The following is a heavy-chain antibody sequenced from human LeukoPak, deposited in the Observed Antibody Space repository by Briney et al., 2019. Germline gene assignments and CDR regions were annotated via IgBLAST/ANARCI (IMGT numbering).Heavy chain of an antibody. J-gene: IGHJ4*02. D-gene: IGHD1-26*01. CDR3: VKGPVVGATGGNFDY. CDR2: ISSNGGST. Sequence: GGSLRLSCSASGFTFSSYAMHWVRQAPGKGLEYVSAISSNGGSTYYADSVKGRFIISRDNSKNTLYLQMSSLRAEDTAVYYCVKGPVVGATGGNFDYWGQGTLVTVSS. CDR1: GFTFSSYA. V-gene: IGHV3-64D*09.